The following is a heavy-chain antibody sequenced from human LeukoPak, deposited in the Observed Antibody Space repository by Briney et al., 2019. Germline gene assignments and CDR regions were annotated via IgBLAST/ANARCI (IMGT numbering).Heavy chain of an antibody. CDR1: GFTFGSYS. CDR3: ARGGRYCSSTSCSKFDY. D-gene: IGHD2-2*01. CDR2: ISSSSSTI. V-gene: IGHV3-48*04. J-gene: IGHJ4*02. Sequence: GGSLRLSCAASGFTFGSYSMNWVRQAPGKGLEWVSYISSSSSTIYYADSVKGRFTISRDNAKNSLYLQMNSLRAEDTAVYYCARGGRYCSSTSCSKFDYWGQGTLVTVSS.